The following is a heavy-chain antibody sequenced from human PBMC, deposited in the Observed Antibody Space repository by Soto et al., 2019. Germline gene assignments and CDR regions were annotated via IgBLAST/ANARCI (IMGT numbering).Heavy chain of an antibody. CDR1: GYTFTSYA. Sequence: QVQLVQSGAEVKKPGASVKVSCKASGYTFTSYAMHWVRQAPGQRLEWMGWINAGNGNTKSSQKFQGRVNITRDTSASTSYMELSSLRSEDTAAYYCARTSGYYFYDYWGQGTLVTVSS. V-gene: IGHV1-3*01. CDR2: INAGNGNT. J-gene: IGHJ4*02. D-gene: IGHD3-3*01. CDR3: ARTSGYYFYDY.